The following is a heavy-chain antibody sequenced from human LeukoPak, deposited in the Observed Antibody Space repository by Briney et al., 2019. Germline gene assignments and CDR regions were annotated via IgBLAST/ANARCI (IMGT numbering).Heavy chain of an antibody. CDR2: INHSGST. Sequence: PSETLSLTCGVYGGSFSDLYWTWVRQPPGKGLEWIGEINHSGSTNYNPSLKSRVTLSVDTSKKQFSLKLSSVTAADTAVYYCARQYSNNWYDDRGWFDPWGQGTLVTVSS. CDR1: GGSFSDLY. V-gene: IGHV4-34*01. J-gene: IGHJ5*02. CDR3: ARQYSNNWYDDRGWFDP. D-gene: IGHD6-13*01.